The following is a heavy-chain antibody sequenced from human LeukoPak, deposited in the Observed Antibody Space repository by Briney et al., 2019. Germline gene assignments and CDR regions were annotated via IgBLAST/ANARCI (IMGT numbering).Heavy chain of an antibody. V-gene: IGHV3-11*01. D-gene: IGHD6-13*01. CDR1: GGSISSGGYY. CDR2: ISSGGSTI. J-gene: IGHJ4*02. CDR3: ARRAAAGRCLDY. Sequence: LSLTCTVSGGSISSGGYYMSWIRQAPGKGLEWVSYISSGGSTISHADSVKGRFTISRDNAENSLYLQMNSLRAEDTAVYYCARRAAAGRCLDYWGQGTLVTVSS.